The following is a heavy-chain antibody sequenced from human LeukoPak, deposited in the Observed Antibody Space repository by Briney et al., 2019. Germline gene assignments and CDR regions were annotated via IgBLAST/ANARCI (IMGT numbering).Heavy chain of an antibody. CDR2: ISGDGRDI. D-gene: IGHD3-3*01. CDR3: AIHGGGTIRIEAFDV. V-gene: IGHV3-23*01. CDR1: AFTFSSYG. J-gene: IGHJ3*01. Sequence: GGSLRLSCAPSAFTFSSYGMNWVREAPGKGLEWVSAISGDGRDIFYADAVKGRFTISRDNSKNTLYLQMNSLRDEDTALYYCAIHGGGTIRIEAFDVWGQGTMVTISS.